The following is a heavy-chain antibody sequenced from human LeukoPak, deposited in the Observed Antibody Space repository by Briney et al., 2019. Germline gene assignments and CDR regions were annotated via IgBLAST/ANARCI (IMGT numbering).Heavy chain of an antibody. D-gene: IGHD3/OR15-3a*01. CDR1: GFTFSTYF. CDR3: VRWTARQSEFDS. Sequence: PGGSLRLSCAASGFTFSTYFMGWVRQAPGKGLECVANMTPDGHEEYCVDSVKGRFTISRDNAWNSLFLQMNNLRVEDTAVYYCVRWTARQSEFDSWGQGTLFTVSS. J-gene: IGHJ4*02. CDR2: MTPDGHEE. V-gene: IGHV3-7*01.